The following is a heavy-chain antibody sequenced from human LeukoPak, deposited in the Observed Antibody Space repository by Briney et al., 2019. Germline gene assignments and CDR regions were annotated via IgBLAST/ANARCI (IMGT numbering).Heavy chain of an antibody. CDR2: IRYDGSNK. V-gene: IGHV3-30*02. CDR1: GFTFSSYG. J-gene: IGHJ6*03. Sequence: GGSLRLSCAASGFTFSSYGMHWVRQAPGKGLEWVAFIRYDGSNKYYADSVKGRFTISRDNAKNSLYLQMNSLRAEDTALYYCAKAAAGKANYYYYMDVWGKGTTVTISS. D-gene: IGHD6-13*01. CDR3: AKAAAGKANYYYYMDV.